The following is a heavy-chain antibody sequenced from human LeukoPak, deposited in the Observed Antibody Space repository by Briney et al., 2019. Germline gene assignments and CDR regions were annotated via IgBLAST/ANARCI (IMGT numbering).Heavy chain of an antibody. CDR1: GGSIFSSNSY. CDR3: ARLGVGAGDRRDAFDI. V-gene: IGHV4-39*01. CDR2: IYYSGNT. Sequence: SETLSLTCTVSGGSIFSSNSYWGWIRQPPGKGLEWIGSIYYSGNTYYNASLKSRVIISVDTSKNQFSLKLNSVTAADTAVYYCARLGVGAGDRRDAFDIWGQGTMVTVSS. D-gene: IGHD7-27*01. J-gene: IGHJ3*02.